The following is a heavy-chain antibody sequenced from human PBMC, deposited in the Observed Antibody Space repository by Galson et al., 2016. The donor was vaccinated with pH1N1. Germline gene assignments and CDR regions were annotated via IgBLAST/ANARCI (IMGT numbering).Heavy chain of an antibody. CDR1: GFSVSSNY. CDR3: AGGPTRAQLEDH. D-gene: IGHD6-13*01. CDR2: LYPGETT. J-gene: IGHJ4*02. V-gene: IGHV3-53*01. Sequence: SLRLSCATSGFSVSSNYMNWVRQAPGEGLEWVSVLYPGETTYYADSVKGRFTISRDNSKNTLFLQMNSLRADDTAVYYCAGGPTRAQLEDHWGQGTLVTVSS.